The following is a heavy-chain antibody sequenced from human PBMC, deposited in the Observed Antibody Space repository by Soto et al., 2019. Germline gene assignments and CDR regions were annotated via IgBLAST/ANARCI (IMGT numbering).Heavy chain of an antibody. J-gene: IGHJ4*02. D-gene: IGHD2-21*01. V-gene: IGHV4-30-2*01. Sequence: SETLSLTCAVSGGSISSGGYSWSWIRQPPGKGLEWIGYIYHSGSTYYNPSLKSRVTISVDRSKNQCSLKLSSVTAADTAVYYCARGNVVPLDYWGQRTLVTVSS. CDR2: IYHSGST. CDR1: GGSISSGGYS. CDR3: ARGNVVPLDY.